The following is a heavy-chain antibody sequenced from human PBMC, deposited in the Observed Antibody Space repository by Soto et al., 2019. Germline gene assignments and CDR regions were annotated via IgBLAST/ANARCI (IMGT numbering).Heavy chain of an antibody. D-gene: IGHD2-2*01. J-gene: IGHJ6*02. Sequence: QVQLVQSGAEVKKPGSSVKVSCKASGGTFSSYAISWVRQAPGQGLEWMGGIIPIFGTANYAQKFQGRVTITADESTSTAYMELSSLRSEDTAVYYCAKSEYCSSTSCYRGEYYYYGMDVWGQGTTVTVSS. CDR3: AKSEYCSSTSCYRGEYYYYGMDV. V-gene: IGHV1-69*01. CDR2: IIPIFGTA. CDR1: GGTFSSYA.